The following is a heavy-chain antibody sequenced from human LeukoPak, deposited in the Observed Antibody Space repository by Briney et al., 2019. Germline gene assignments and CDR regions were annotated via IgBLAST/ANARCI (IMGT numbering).Heavy chain of an antibody. D-gene: IGHD3-22*01. J-gene: IGHJ2*01. V-gene: IGHV1-69*13. CDR2: IIPIFGTA. CDR3: ATTYYYDSSGYSWYFDL. Sequence: ASVKVSCKASGGTFSNYAITWVRQAPGQGLEWMGGIIPIFGTANYAQNFQGRVTITADESTSTAYMELSSLRSEDTAVYYCATTYYYDSSGYSWYFDLWGRGTLVTVSS. CDR1: GGTFSNYA.